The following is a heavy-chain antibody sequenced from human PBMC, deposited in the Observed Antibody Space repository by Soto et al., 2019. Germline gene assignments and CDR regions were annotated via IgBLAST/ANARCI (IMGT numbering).Heavy chain of an antibody. Sequence: GGSLRLSCAATGFTFSSYAMSWVRQAPGKGLEWVSGISGSGDSTHYADSLKGRFSISRDISKNTLYLAMNSLRAEDTAVYYCAKDFDRGGWPYYRGMDVWGQGTMVTVSS. J-gene: IGHJ6*02. CDR1: GFTFSSYA. V-gene: IGHV3-23*01. CDR2: ISGSGDST. CDR3: AKDFDRGGWPYYRGMDV. D-gene: IGHD6-19*01.